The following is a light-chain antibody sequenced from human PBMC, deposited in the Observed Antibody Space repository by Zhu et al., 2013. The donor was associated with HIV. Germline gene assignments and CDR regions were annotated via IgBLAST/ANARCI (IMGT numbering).Light chain of an antibody. CDR3: QVWDNINDHLVV. J-gene: IGLJ2*01. CDR1: NIGSKS. Sequence: SYELTQPPSVSVAPGKTARIPCGGNNIGSKSVHWYLQKPGQAPVLVVYDDRDRPSGIPERFSGSNSGNTATLTISRVEAGDEADYYCQVWDNINDHLVVFGGGTKLTVL. V-gene: IGLV3-21*03. CDR2: DDR.